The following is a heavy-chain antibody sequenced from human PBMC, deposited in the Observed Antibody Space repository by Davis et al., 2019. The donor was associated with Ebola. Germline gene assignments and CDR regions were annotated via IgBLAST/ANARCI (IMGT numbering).Heavy chain of an antibody. V-gene: IGHV5-51*01. J-gene: IGHJ4*02. CDR1: GYTFPTYW. D-gene: IGHD3-3*02. CDR3: ARRGGWSGAFLDY. CDR2: LYPRDSDT. Sequence: KVSCKGSGYTFPTYWIGWVRQMPGKGLEWMGILYPRDSDTRYSPSFQGQVTISADKSISTAYLQWSSLKASDTAMYYCARRGGWSGAFLDYWGQGTLVTVSS.